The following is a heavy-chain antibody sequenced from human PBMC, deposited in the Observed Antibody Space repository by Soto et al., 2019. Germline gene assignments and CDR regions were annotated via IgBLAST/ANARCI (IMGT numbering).Heavy chain of an antibody. D-gene: IGHD6-13*01. CDR1: GYAFTIYA. CDR3: ARMASAGTLNWFDP. CDR2: INAGSGQA. J-gene: IGHJ5*02. Sequence: GASVRVSGTACGYAFTIYAMHWVRQAPGQRLEWMGWINAGSGQAGYASKFQGRVAMTRDASTGTSHLELSSLTSDDTAVYYCARMASAGTLNWFDPWGQGTLVTVSS. V-gene: IGHV1-3*01.